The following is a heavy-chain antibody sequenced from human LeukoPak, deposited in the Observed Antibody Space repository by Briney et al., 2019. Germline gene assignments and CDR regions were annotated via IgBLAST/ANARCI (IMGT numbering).Heavy chain of an antibody. CDR1: GYTSPDYL. CDR3: ASKAGNFQLRPTFDF. Sequence: ASVKVSCKVSGYTSPDYLIHWVRQVPGQGLEWMGWMNPNSGDTSYAQRFHDRVMMTRDTSVTTVYLEVTSLTSDDTAVFYCASKAGNFQLRPTFDFWGQGTLLIVSS. CDR2: MNPNSGDT. D-gene: IGHD1-1*01. J-gene: IGHJ4*02. V-gene: IGHV1-2*02.